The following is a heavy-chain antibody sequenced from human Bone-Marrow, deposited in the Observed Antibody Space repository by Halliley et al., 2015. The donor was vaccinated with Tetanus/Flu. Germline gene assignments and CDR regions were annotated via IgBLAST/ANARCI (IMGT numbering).Heavy chain of an antibody. D-gene: IGHD3-10*01. CDR3: AREKYGSGSTDY. J-gene: IGHJ4*02. CDR2: IDYSGSP. Sequence: GWMGYIDYSGSPSYSPSLKSRVTMSVDTSNNQFSLNVASVTAADTAVYYCAREKYGSGSTDYWGQGTLVTVSS. V-gene: IGHV4-59*01.